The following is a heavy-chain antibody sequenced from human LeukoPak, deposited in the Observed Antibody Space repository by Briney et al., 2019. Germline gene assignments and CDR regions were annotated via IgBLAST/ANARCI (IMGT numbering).Heavy chain of an antibody. CDR2: ISYDGSNK. CDR1: GFTFSSYA. J-gene: IGHJ4*02. CDR3: AGDVAYDILTGYPDY. Sequence: GGSLRLSCAASGFTFSSYAMHWVRQAPGKGLEWVAVISYDGSNKYYADSVKGRFTISRDNSKNTLYLQMNSLRAEDTAVYYCAGDVAYDILTGYPDYWGQGTLVTVSS. V-gene: IGHV3-30-3*01. D-gene: IGHD3-9*01.